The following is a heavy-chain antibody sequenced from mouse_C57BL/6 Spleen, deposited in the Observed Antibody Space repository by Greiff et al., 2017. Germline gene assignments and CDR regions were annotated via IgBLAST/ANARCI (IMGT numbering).Heavy chain of an antibody. CDR3: ARVTTVVADFDY. CDR2: INPNNGGT. V-gene: IGHV1-26*01. J-gene: IGHJ2*01. Sequence: EVQLQQSGPELVKPGASVKISCKASGYTFTDYYMNWVKQSHGKSLEWIGDINPNNGGTSYNQKFKGKATLTVDKSSSTAYMELRSLTSEDSAVYSCARVTTVVADFDYWGQGTTLTISS. CDR1: GYTFTDYY. D-gene: IGHD1-1*01.